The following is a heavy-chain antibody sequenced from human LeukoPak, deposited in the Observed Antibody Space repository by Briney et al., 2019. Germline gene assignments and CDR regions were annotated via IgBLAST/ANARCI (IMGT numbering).Heavy chain of an antibody. CDR2: INTGGSAT. D-gene: IGHD3-10*01. V-gene: IGHV3-74*01. J-gene: IGHJ4*02. Sequence: PGGSLRLSCAASGFTFSSYSMNWVRQAPGEGLVWVSRINTGGSATNYADSVEGRFTISRDNAKDTLYLQMNSLRVEDTAVYYCGSSLGPLTEYWGQGTLVTVSS. CDR3: GSSLGPLTEY. CDR1: GFTFSSYS.